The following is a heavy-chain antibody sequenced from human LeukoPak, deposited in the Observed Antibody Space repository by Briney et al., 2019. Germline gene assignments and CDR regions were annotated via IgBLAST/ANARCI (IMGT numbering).Heavy chain of an antibody. CDR1: GGSISSSNW. CDR2: IYHSGST. J-gene: IGHJ2*01. D-gene: IGHD3-10*01. Sequence: SETLSLTCAVSGGSISSSNWWSWVRQPPGKGLEWIGEIYHSGSTNYNPSLKSRVTISVDKSKNQFSLKLSSVTAADTAVYYCARDRPGSYWYFDLWGRGTLVTVSS. V-gene: IGHV4-4*02. CDR3: ARDRPGSYWYFDL.